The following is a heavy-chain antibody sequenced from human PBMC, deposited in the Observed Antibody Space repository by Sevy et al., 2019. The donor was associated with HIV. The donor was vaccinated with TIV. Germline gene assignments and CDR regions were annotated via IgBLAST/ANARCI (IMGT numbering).Heavy chain of an antibody. V-gene: IGHV3-7*01. CDR1: GFSLDSYW. D-gene: IGHD6-13*01. CDR3: VRAVAAHDSF. J-gene: IGHJ4*02. CDR2: IKQDGSVT. Sequence: GGFLRLSCAASGFSLDSYWMSCVRQTPGKGLEWVANIKQDGSVTYYVDSVKGRFTISRDNARNLLYLQMNSLRVEDTALYYCVRAVAAHDSFWGQGTLVTVSS.